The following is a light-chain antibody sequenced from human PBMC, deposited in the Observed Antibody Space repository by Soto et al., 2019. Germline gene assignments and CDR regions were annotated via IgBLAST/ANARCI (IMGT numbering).Light chain of an antibody. CDR3: AAWDDSLSSPV. CDR2: GNN. CDR1: NSNIGAGFA. J-gene: IGLJ3*02. Sequence: QSVLTQPPSVSGAPGQRVTISCTGSNSNIGAGFAVHWYQQLPGTAPKLLIHGNNNRPSGVPDRFSGSKSGTSASLAISGLRSEDEADYYCAAWDDSLSSPVFGGGTKLTVL. V-gene: IGLV1-40*01.